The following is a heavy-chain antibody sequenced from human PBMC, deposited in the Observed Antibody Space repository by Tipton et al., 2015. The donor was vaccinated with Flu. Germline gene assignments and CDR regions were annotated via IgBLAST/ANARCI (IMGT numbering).Heavy chain of an antibody. J-gene: IGHJ4*02. CDR1: SGSLSSFY. CDR2: IYNSVYT. Sequence: TLSLTCIVSSGSLSSFYWNWIRQSPGKGLEWIGYIYNSVYTKYNPSLKSRVAISLDTFQNQFSLKLTSVTAADTAVYYCATTTYFYGSGSHDYWGQGTLVTVSS. V-gene: IGHV4-59*12. D-gene: IGHD3-10*01. CDR3: ATTTYFYGSGSHDY.